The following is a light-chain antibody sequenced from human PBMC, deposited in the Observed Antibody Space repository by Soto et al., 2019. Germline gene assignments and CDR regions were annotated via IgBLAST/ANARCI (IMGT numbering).Light chain of an antibody. CDR3: SSYTGSSTYVV. J-gene: IGLJ2*01. Sequence: QSALTQPASVSGAPGQSITISCTGTSSDVGGYHYVSWYQHHPGKAPKLMIYDVSKRPSGVSNRFSGSKSGNTASLTISGLQAEDEAEYYCSSYTGSSTYVVFVGGTKLTVL. V-gene: IGLV2-14*03. CDR2: DVS. CDR1: SSDVGGYHY.